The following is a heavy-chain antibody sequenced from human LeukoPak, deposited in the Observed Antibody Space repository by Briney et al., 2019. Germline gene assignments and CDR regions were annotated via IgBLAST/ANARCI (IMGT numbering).Heavy chain of an antibody. CDR2: IYYSGST. J-gene: IGHJ4*02. CDR3: ARHHPQLVVFDY. D-gene: IGHD6-13*01. V-gene: IGHV4-39*01. Sequence: SETLSLTCTVSGGSISSSSYYWGWIRQPPGKGLEWIGSIYYSGSTYYNPSLKSRVTISVDTSKNQFSLKLSSVTAADTPVYYCARHHPQLVVFDYWGQRTMVTVSS. CDR1: GGSISSSSYY.